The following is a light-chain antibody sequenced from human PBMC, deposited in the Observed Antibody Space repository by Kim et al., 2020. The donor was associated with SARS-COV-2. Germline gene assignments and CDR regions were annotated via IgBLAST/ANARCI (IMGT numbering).Light chain of an antibody. V-gene: IGLV3-19*01. CDR3: NSRDSSGDHVV. CDR1: SLRKYY. J-gene: IGLJ3*02. CDR2: GKY. Sequence: LGQTVRRTCQGDSLRKYYATWYQQRPGQAPVLVLYGKYNRPSGIPDRFSGSASGNTASLTITGAQAEDEADYYCNSRDSSGDHVVFGGGTKLTVL.